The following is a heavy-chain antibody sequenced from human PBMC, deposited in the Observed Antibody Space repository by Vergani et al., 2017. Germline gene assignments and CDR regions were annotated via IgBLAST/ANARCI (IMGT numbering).Heavy chain of an antibody. CDR3: SGERQVAGTIRIHLDY. CDR2: ISSSSRYL. D-gene: IGHD6-19*01. Sequence: EVQLVESGGGLVKPGGSLRLSCAASGFTFSSYSMNWVRQAPGKGLEWVSSISSSSRYLYYADSGKGRFTISRDNAKNSLYLQMNSLRAEDTAVYYCSGERQVAGTIRIHLDYWGQGTLVTVSS. CDR1: GFTFSSYS. J-gene: IGHJ4*02. V-gene: IGHV3-21*01.